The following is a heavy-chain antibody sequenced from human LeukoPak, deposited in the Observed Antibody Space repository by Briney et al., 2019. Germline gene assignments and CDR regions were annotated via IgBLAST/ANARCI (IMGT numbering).Heavy chain of an antibody. J-gene: IGHJ3*02. CDR3: ARDRGYKQWPPLNAFDI. CDR2: IWYDGSNK. D-gene: IGHD6-19*01. CDR1: GFTFSSYG. Sequence: GGSLRLSCAASGFTFSSYGMHWVRQAPGKGLEWVAVIWYDGSNKYYADSVKGRFTISRDNSKNTLYLQMNNLRAEDTAVYYCARDRGYKQWPPLNAFDIWGQGTMVTVSS. V-gene: IGHV3-33*01.